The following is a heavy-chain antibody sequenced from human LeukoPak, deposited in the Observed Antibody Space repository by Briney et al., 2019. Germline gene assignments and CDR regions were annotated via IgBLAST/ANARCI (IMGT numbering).Heavy chain of an antibody. CDR2: ISAYNGNT. V-gene: IGHV1-18*01. CDR3: ASRYCSGGSCYCP. D-gene: IGHD2-15*01. Sequence: ASVKVSCKASGYTFSSYGISWVRQAPGQGLEWMGGISAYNGNTNYAQKLQGRVTMTTDTSTSTAYMELRSLRSDDTAVYYCASRYCSGGSCYCPWGQGTLVTVSS. J-gene: IGHJ4*02. CDR1: GYTFSSYG.